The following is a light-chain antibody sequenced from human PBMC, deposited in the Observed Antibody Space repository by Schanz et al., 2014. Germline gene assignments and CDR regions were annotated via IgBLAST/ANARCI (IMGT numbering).Light chain of an antibody. Sequence: QSALTQPRSVSGSPGQSVTISCAGTSSDVGGYNYVSWYQHHPGKVPKLIIYDVSKRPSGVPDRFSGSKSGNTASLTISGLQAEDEADYYCCSYAGSSTWVFGGGTKLTVL. CDR1: SSDVGGYNY. J-gene: IGLJ3*02. CDR3: CSYAGSSTWV. V-gene: IGLV2-11*01. CDR2: DVS.